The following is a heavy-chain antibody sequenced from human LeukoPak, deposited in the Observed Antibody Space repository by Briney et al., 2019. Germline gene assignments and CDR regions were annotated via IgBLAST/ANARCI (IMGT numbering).Heavy chain of an antibody. CDR2: INHSGST. J-gene: IGHJ4*02. CDR3: ARVPKYCTNGVCHYYFDY. Sequence: SETLSLTCAVYGGSFSGYYWSWIRQPPGKGLEWIGEINHSGSTDYNPSLKSRVTISVDTSKNQFSLKLSSVTAADTAVYYCARVPKYCTNGVCHYYFDYWGQGTLVTVSS. V-gene: IGHV4-34*01. D-gene: IGHD2-8*01. CDR1: GGSFSGYY.